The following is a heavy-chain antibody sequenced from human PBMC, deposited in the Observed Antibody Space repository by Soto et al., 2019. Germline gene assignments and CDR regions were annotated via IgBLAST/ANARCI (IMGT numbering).Heavy chain of an antibody. CDR3: ARDQGITGTTGNFDY. Sequence: ASVKVSCKASGYTFTSYGISWVRHAPGQGLEWMGWISAYNGNTNYAQKLQGRVTMTTDTSTSTAYMELRSLRSDETAVYYCARDQGITGTTGNFDYWGQGTLVTVSS. D-gene: IGHD1-20*01. CDR2: ISAYNGNT. J-gene: IGHJ4*02. V-gene: IGHV1-18*04. CDR1: GYTFTSYG.